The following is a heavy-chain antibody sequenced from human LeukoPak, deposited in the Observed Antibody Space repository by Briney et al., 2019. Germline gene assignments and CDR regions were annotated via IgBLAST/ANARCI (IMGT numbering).Heavy chain of an antibody. CDR1: GFSVTTSY. V-gene: IGHV3-66*01. CDR2: TYSGGST. D-gene: IGHD3-3*01. Sequence: GGSLRLSCAASGFSVTTSYMSWVRQAPGKGLEWVSVTYSGGSTSHADSVKGRFTVSRDDSKNMVYLQMNGMRHDDTAVYYCARTYYDYRVGTNYFDYWGQGTLVTVSS. CDR3: ARTYYDYRVGTNYFDY. J-gene: IGHJ4*02.